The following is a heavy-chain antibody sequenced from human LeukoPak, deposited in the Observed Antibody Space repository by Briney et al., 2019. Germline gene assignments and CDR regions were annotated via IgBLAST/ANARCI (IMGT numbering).Heavy chain of an antibody. CDR1: GFSFSSYW. CDR3: ARDSSGYFDY. D-gene: IGHD3-22*01. Sequence: GGSLRLSCAASGFSFSSYWMRWVRQAPGKRLEWVANIRPDGSEKDYVDSVKGRFTISRDNAKNSLYLQMNSLRAGDTAVYYCARDSSGYFDYWGQGTLVTVSS. V-gene: IGHV3-7*01. CDR2: IRPDGSEK. J-gene: IGHJ4*02.